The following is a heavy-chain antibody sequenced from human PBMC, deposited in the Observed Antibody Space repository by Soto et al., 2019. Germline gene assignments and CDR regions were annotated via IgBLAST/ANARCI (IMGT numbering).Heavy chain of an antibody. J-gene: IGHJ4*02. Sequence: GGSLRLSCAASGFTFSSYAMSWVRQAPGKGLEWVSAISGSGGSTYYADSVKGRFTISRDNSKNTLYLQMNSLRAEDTAVYYCAIDALGSTSCSSFDYWGQGTLVTVYS. CDR3: AIDALGSTSCSSFDY. CDR2: ISGSGGST. V-gene: IGHV3-23*01. CDR1: GFTFSSYA. D-gene: IGHD2-2*01.